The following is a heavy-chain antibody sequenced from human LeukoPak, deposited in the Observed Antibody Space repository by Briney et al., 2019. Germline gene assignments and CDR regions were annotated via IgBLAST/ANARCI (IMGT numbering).Heavy chain of an antibody. CDR2: FIQSAVI. J-gene: IGHJ6*02. D-gene: IGHD3-3*01. CDR1: GGSLRPYD. Sequence: AETLSLTCAVLGGSLRPYDSGGIGQPPGKGLGGSGEFIQSAVINDNPSLKSRVTISVDTSKNQFSLKLSSVTAADTAVYYCARGGRDVLRFLEGRQRFYYYYGMDVWGQGTTVTVSS. V-gene: IGHV4-34*01. CDR3: ARGGRDVLRFLEGRQRFYYYYGMDV.